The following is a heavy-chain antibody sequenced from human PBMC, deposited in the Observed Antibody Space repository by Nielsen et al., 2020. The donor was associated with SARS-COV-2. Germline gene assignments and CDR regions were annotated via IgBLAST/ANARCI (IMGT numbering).Heavy chain of an antibody. Sequence: ASVKVSCKASGYTFTSYGISWVRQAPGQGLEWMGWISAYNGNTNYAQKFQGRVTITRDTSASTAYMELSSLRSEDTAVYYCARDTRFLEWLFPDYWGQGTLVTVSS. CDR3: ARDTRFLEWLFPDY. V-gene: IGHV1-18*01. CDR1: GYTFTSYG. D-gene: IGHD3-3*01. J-gene: IGHJ4*02. CDR2: ISAYNGNT.